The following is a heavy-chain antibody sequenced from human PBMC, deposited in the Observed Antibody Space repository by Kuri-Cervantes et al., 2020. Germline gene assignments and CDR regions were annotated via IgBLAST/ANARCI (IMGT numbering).Heavy chain of an antibody. D-gene: IGHD2/OR15-2a*01. CDR2: ISPSGSAI. V-gene: IGHV3-11*04. CDR1: AFKFGDYY. CDR3: ARDYSNLGMDV. J-gene: IGHJ6*02. Sequence: GESLKISCTVSAFKFGDYYMNWIRQAPGKGLEWISYISPSGSAIYYADSVKGRFTVSRDTAKNSVFLQMNSLRAEDTAVYYCARDYSNLGMDVWGQGTTVTVSS.